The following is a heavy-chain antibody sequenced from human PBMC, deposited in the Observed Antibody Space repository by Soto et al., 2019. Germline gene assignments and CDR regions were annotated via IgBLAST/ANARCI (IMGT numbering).Heavy chain of an antibody. CDR1: GFSLSTSGMG. CDR2: SYWDDDK. Sequence: QITLKESGPTLVKPAQTLTLTCTFSGFSLSTSGMGVGWIRQPPGKALEWLALSYWDDDKRYSPSLRSRPTTPKDTSKNQVVRTRTNMHPVETATYYCAHRRATTPEYYFDYWGQGTLVTVSS. D-gene: IGHD1-1*01. J-gene: IGHJ4*02. V-gene: IGHV2-5*02. CDR3: AHRRATTPEYYFDY.